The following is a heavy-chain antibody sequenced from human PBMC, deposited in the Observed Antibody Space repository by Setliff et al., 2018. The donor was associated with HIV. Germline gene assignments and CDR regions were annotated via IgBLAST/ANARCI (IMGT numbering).Heavy chain of an antibody. CDR2: ISDSSSHI. V-gene: IGHV3-21*01. CDR1: GFTFSSYT. CDR3: ARSHPPDY. J-gene: IGHJ4*02. Sequence: GSLRLSCAASGFTFSSYTMKWVRQAPGKGLEWVSSISDSSSHIYYADSVKGRFTISRDNAKNSLYLQMNSLRAEDTAIYYCARSHPPDYWGQGTLVTVSS.